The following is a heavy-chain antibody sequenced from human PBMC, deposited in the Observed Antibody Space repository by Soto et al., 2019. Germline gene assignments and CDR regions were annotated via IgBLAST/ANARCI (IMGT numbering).Heavy chain of an antibody. CDR3: TTVGGIYYRHDY. CDR2: IKSKTDGGTT. V-gene: IGHV3-15*01. J-gene: IGHJ4*02. D-gene: IGHD3-22*01. CDR1: GXTFSNAW. Sequence: LRLSCAASGXTFSNAWMSWVRQAPGKGLEWVGRIKSKTDGGTTDYPAPVKGRFTISRDDSKNTLYLQMNSLKTEDTAVYYCTTVGGIYYRHDYWGQGTLVTVPQ.